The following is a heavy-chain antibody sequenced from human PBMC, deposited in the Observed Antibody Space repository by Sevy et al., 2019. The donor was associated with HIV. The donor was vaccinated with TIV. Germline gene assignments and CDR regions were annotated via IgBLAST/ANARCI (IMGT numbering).Heavy chain of an antibody. CDR2: ISSSGSNI. CDR1: GFTFSDYY. V-gene: IGHV3-11*01. J-gene: IGHJ4*02. CDR3: ARDLHRGLSGSTSGY. Sequence: GGCLRLSCAASGFTFSDYYMSWIRQAPGKGLEWVSYISSSGSNIYYADSVKGRFTVSRDNAKNSMYLHMNSLRAEDTALRYCARDLHRGLSGSTSGYWGQGTLVTVSS. D-gene: IGHD3-3*01.